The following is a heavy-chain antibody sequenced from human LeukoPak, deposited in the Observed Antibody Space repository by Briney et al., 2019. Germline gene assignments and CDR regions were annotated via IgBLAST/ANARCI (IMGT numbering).Heavy chain of an antibody. V-gene: IGHV4-34*01. Sequence: PSETLSLTCAVYGGSFSGYYWSWIRQPPGKGLEWIGEINHSGSTNYNPSLKSRVTISVDTSKNQFSLKLSSVTAADTAVYYCATPGGYYDSSGYPGWFDPWGQGTLVTVSS. CDR3: ATPGGYYDSSGYPGWFDP. D-gene: IGHD3-22*01. J-gene: IGHJ5*02. CDR2: INHSGST. CDR1: GGSFSGYY.